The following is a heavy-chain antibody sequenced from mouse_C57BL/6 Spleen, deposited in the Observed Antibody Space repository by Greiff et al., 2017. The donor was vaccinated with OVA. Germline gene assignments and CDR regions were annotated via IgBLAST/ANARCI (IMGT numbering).Heavy chain of an antibody. CDR3: AKHKDYDYDVGYFDV. D-gene: IGHD2-4*01. Sequence: QVQLKESGPGLVAPSQSLSITCTVSGFSFTSYGVDWVRQPPGKGLEWLGVIWGGGSTNYNSALMSRLSISKDNSKSHVFLKMNSLQTDDTAMYYWAKHKDYDYDVGYFDVWGTGTTVTVSS. J-gene: IGHJ1*03. V-gene: IGHV2-9*01. CDR1: GFSFTSYG. CDR2: IWGGGST.